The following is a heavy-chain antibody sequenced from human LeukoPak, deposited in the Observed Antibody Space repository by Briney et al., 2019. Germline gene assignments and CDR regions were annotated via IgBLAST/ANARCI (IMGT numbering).Heavy chain of an antibody. CDR3: ANGAVADY. Sequence: PGRSLRLSCVASGFTFSSYGMHWVRQAPGKGLEWVAVISYDGSNKYYADSVKGRFTISRDNSKNTLYLQMNSLRAEDTAVYYCANGAVADYWGQGTLVTVSS. D-gene: IGHD6-19*01. V-gene: IGHV3-30*18. CDR1: GFTFSSYG. CDR2: ISYDGSNK. J-gene: IGHJ4*02.